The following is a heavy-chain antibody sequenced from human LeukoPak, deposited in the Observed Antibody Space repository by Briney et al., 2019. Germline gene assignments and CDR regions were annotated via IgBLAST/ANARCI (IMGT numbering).Heavy chain of an antibody. CDR2: ISSSTTYI. J-gene: IGHJ6*02. Sequence: PGGSLRLSCAASGFTFTSYTMNWVRQAPGKGLEWVASISSSTTYIYYADSMRGRFTISRDNAKYSLYLQMKSLRAEDTAVYYCARIRESSGYPSYFGMDVWGQGTTVTVSS. CDR3: ARIRESSGYPSYFGMDV. D-gene: IGHD3-22*01. V-gene: IGHV3-21*04. CDR1: GFTFTSYT.